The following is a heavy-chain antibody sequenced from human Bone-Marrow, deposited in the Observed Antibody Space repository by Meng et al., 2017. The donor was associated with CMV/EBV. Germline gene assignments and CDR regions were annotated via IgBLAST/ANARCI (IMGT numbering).Heavy chain of an antibody. V-gene: IGHV3-74*01. Sequence: ESRKIPCASSGFTFSSYWMHWVRQAPGKGLVWVSRINSEGTTTTYADPVKGRFTISRDNAKYTLYLQMNSLSAEDTAVYYCARDYYDCSGYRNWFGPWGQGTLVTVSS. D-gene: IGHD3-22*01. J-gene: IGHJ5*02. CDR1: GFTFSSYW. CDR3: ARDYYDCSGYRNWFGP. CDR2: INSEGTTT.